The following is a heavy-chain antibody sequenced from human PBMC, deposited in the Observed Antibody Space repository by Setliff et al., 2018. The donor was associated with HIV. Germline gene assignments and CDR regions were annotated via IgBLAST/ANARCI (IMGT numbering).Heavy chain of an antibody. Sequence: SETLSLTCTVSGVSISSSSYYWGWIRQPPGKGLQWIGSIYYRGSTYYNPSLKSRVTISVDTSKNQFSLKLRSVTAADTALYYCARGRYRSRWYASDHYYIDVWGKGTTVTVSS. CDR2: IYYRGST. V-gene: IGHV4-39*01. CDR1: GVSISSSSYY. CDR3: ARGRYRSRWYASDHYYIDV. D-gene: IGHD6-13*01. J-gene: IGHJ6*03.